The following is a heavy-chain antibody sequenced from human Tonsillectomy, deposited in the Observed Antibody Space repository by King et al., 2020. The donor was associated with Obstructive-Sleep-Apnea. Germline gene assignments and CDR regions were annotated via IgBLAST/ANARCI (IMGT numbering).Heavy chain of an antibody. V-gene: IGHV4-34*01. CDR3: ASPPVRGGDY. CDR1: GGSFSVYY. J-gene: IGHJ4*02. Sequence: VQLQQWGAGLLKPSESLSLTCAVYGGSFSVYYWSGTRQPPGTGLEWIGEINHSGSTNYNPSLKSRVTLSVDTSKNQFSLKLTTVTAADTAVYYCASPPVRGGDYWGQGTLVTVSS. CDR2: INHSGST. D-gene: IGHD3-16*01.